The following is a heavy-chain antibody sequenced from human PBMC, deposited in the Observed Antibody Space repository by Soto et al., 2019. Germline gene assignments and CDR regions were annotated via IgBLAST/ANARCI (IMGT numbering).Heavy chain of an antibody. J-gene: IGHJ5*02. Sequence: QVPLVQSGAEVKKPGASVKVSCKASGYSFSTYDINWVRQAAGQGLEWLGWVNPKSGNTDYAQKFRGRVTMTSNSSISTAYMQLSALTSEDTAVYYCARPYCDTTSCFADWFDPWGQGTLVTVSS. V-gene: IGHV1-8*01. CDR1: GYSFSTYD. D-gene: IGHD2-2*01. CDR3: ARPYCDTTSCFADWFDP. CDR2: VNPKSGNT.